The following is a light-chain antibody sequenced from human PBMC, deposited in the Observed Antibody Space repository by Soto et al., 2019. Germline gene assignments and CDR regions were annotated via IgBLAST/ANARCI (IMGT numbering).Light chain of an antibody. CDR1: SSNIGGNS. Sequence: QSVMTQPPSVSAAPGQPVTISCSGSSSNIGGNSVSWYQQLPGTAPKLLIYDDNKRPSGIPDRFSGSKSGTSATLGITGFQTGDEADYYCGSWDSSLRAYVFGTGTQLTVL. CDR3: GSWDSSLRAYV. V-gene: IGLV1-51*01. J-gene: IGLJ1*01. CDR2: DDN.